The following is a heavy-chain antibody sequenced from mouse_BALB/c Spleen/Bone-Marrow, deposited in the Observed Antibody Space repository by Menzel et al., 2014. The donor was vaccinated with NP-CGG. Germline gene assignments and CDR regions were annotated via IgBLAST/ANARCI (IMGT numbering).Heavy chain of an antibody. J-gene: IGHJ3*01. Sequence: QVQLQQSGAELMKPGASVKMSCKATGYTFSSYWIEWVKQRPGHGLEWIGEILPGSGSTNYNEKFKGKATFTADTSSNTAHMQLSSLTSEDSAVYYCARRGISWFAYWGQGTLVTVSA. V-gene: IGHV1-9*01. CDR3: ARRGISWFAY. CDR2: ILPGSGST. CDR1: GYTFSSYW.